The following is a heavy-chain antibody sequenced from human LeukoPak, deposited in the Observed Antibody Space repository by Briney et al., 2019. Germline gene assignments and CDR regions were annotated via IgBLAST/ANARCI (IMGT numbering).Heavy chain of an antibody. V-gene: IGHV4-39*01. Sequence: SETLSLTCTVSGGSISSSSYYWGWIRQPPGKGLEWIGSIYYSGSIYYNPSLKSRVTISVDTSKNQFSLKLSSVTAADTAVYYCATTADYVNYFDYWGQGTLVTVSS. CDR3: ATTADYVNYFDY. CDR2: IYYSGSI. J-gene: IGHJ4*02. D-gene: IGHD4-17*01. CDR1: GGSISSSSYY.